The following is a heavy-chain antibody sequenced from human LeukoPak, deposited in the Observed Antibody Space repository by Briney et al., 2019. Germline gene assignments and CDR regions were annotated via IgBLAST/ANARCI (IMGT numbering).Heavy chain of an antibody. Sequence: GGSLRLSCAASGFTFSSYWMHWVRQAPGKGLVWVSRINSDGSSTYYADSVKGRFTISRDNSKNTLYLQMNSLRAEDTAVYYCAKDSNPAAGNDAFDIWGQGTMVTVSS. CDR3: AKDSNPAAGNDAFDI. D-gene: IGHD6-13*01. CDR1: GFTFSSYW. J-gene: IGHJ3*02. CDR2: INSDGSST. V-gene: IGHV3-74*01.